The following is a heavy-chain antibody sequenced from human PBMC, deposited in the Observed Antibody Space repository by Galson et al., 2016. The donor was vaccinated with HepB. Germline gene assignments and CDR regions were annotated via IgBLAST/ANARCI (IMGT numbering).Heavy chain of an antibody. V-gene: IGHV3-21*01. Sequence: SLRLSCAASGFTLSDYAMTWVRQAPGKGLEWVASISGSSNYIYHADSVKGRFTISRDNAQNSLYLQMNSLTAADTAVYFCAKSHSGYVGYDFWGQGSLVTVSP. CDR1: GFTLSDYA. D-gene: IGHD5-12*01. CDR2: ISGSSNYI. CDR3: AKSHSGYVGYDF. J-gene: IGHJ4*02.